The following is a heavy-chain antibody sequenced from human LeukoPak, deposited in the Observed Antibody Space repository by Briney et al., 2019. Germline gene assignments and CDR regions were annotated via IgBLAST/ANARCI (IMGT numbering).Heavy chain of an antibody. Sequence: QPGGSLRLSCAASGFSFSKYKMNWVRQAPGNGLECVSHITTSGGTAYYADSVKGRFTISRDNAKNLLYLQMNSLRAEDTAVYYCARDWPGWSAFDVWGHGTMVTVSS. CDR1: GFSFSKYK. J-gene: IGHJ3*01. V-gene: IGHV3-48*01. CDR3: ARDWPGWSAFDV. CDR2: ITTSGGTA. D-gene: IGHD2-15*01.